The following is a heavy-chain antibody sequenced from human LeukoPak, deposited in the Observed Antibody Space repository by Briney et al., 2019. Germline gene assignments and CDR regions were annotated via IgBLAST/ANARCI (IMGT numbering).Heavy chain of an antibody. D-gene: IGHD2-15*01. J-gene: IGHJ6*02. V-gene: IGHV4-39*01. CDR3: ARHRTSDSGGVVYYYYGMDV. Sequence: PSETLSLTCTVSGGSISSSSYYWGWIRQPPGKGLEWIGSIYYSVSTYYNPALKRRVTISVATSKHQFSLTLRSVHAADTAVYYCARHRTSDSGGVVYYYYGMDVWGQGTTVTVSS. CDR1: GGSISSSSYY. CDR2: IYYSVST.